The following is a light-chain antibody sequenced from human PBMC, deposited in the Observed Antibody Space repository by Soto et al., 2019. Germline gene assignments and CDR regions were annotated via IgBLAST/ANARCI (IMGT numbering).Light chain of an antibody. V-gene: IGKV1-39*01. CDR3: QQSYSTPYT. J-gene: IGKJ2*01. Sequence: DIQMTQSPSSLSASVGDRVTISCRASQTISSSLNWYQQKPGKAPKLLIYAASTLQSGVPSGFSGSGSGTDFTLTISSLQPEDFATYYCQQSYSTPYTFGQGTKLE. CDR2: AAS. CDR1: QTISSS.